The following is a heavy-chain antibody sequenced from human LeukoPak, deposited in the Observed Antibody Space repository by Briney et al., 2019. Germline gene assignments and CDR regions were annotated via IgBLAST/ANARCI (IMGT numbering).Heavy chain of an antibody. J-gene: IGHJ4*02. CDR2: ISGGGGGA. D-gene: IGHD3-10*01. Sequence: PGGSLRLSCAVSGITLSNYGMSWVRQAPGKGLEWVAGISGGGGGAQYADSVKGRFTISRDNAKNRLYLHMNSLRAEDTAMYFCAKRGVVIRVFLVGFHKEAYYFDSWGQGVLVTVSS. V-gene: IGHV3-23*01. CDR3: AKRGVVIRVFLVGFHKEAYYFDS. CDR1: GITLSNYG.